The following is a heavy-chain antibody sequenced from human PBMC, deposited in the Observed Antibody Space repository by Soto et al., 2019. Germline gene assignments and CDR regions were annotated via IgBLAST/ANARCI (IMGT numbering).Heavy chain of an antibody. D-gene: IGHD6-19*01. CDR2: INHRGGA. CDR3: ARGQRRGGSSGWSL. CDR1: GGPFSGYY. J-gene: IGHJ4*02. Sequence: QVQLQQWGAGQLKPSETLSLTCAVHVESFSGYGGPFSGYYWRWIRQTPGEGLEWIGEINHRGGANYKPSLKSRVTITVATYKNQFSLNLNSVTAADTAVYYCARGQRRGGSSGWSLWGQGTLVTVSS. V-gene: IGHV4-34*02.